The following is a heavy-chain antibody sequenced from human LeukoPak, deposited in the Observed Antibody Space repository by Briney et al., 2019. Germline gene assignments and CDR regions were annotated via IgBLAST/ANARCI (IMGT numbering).Heavy chain of an antibody. D-gene: IGHD1-26*01. V-gene: IGHV1-18*01. J-gene: IGHJ4*02. CDR2: ISAYNDNT. Sequence: ASVKVSCKASGYTFTNYDISCVRQAPGQGLEWMGWISAYNDNTNYAQKLQGRVTMTTDTSTSTAYMELRSLRSDDTVVYYCAREHSGSYSQPLDYFDYWGQGTLVTVSS. CDR1: GYTFTNYD. CDR3: AREHSGSYSQPLDYFDY.